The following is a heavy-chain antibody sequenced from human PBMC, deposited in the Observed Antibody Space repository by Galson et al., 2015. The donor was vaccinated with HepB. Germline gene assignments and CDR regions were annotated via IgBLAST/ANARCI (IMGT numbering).Heavy chain of an antibody. Sequence: SLRLSCAASGFTFSRYSIHWVREAPGKGLEWVAIISHDGRNTYYAYSVKVRFTISRDNSRNTLYLRMNGLRSDDTAVYYCARERGAGWYEGNDYWGQGTRVVVSS. D-gene: IGHD6-19*01. J-gene: IGHJ4*02. CDR3: ARERGAGWYEGNDY. CDR2: ISHDGRNT. V-gene: IGHV3-30*04. CDR1: GFTFSRYS.